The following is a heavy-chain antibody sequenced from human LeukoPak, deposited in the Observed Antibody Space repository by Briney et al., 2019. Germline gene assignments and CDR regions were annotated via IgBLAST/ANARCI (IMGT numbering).Heavy chain of an antibody. CDR3: ARVGDLRLDYYYAMDV. CDR1: GFTVSNNY. CDR2: IYSGGTT. Sequence: GGSLRLSCAASGFTVSNNYMSWVRQAPGKGLEWVSVIYSGGTTYYADSVKGRFTISRDNAKNSLYLQMDSLRAEDTAVYYCARVGDLRLDYYYAMDVWGQGTTVTVSS. D-gene: IGHD3-10*01. J-gene: IGHJ6*02. V-gene: IGHV3-53*01.